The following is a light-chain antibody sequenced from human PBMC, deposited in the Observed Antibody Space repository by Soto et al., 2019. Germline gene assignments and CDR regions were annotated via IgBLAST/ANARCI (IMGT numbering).Light chain of an antibody. Sequence: ASQGISSWLAWYQQKPGKAXXLLIYAASSLQXGXXXXXXXXGSGTDFTLTIXXXXXEDFATXYXXQAXXXXXTFGQGTRLEIK. CDR2: AAS. V-gene: IGKV1-12*01. J-gene: IGKJ5*01. CDR3: XQAXXXXXT. CDR1: QGISSW.